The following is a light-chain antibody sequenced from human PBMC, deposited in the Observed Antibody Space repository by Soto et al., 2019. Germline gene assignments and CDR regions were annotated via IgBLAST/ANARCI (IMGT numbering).Light chain of an antibody. V-gene: IGKV3-11*01. CDR3: QQRNYWLVT. CDR1: QSVSSY. CDR2: DIS. Sequence: VFTQSPVTLSLSPGERATLSCRASQSVSSYLAWYQQKPGQAPRLLIYDISNRATGIPARFSGSGSGTDFTLTISSLEPEDFAVYYCQQRNYWLVTFGQGTRLEIK. J-gene: IGKJ5*01.